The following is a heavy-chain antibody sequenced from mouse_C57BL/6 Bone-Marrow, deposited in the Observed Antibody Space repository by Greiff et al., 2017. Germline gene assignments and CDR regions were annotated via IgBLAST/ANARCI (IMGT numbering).Heavy chain of an antibody. J-gene: IGHJ2*01. CDR1: GYTFTSYW. V-gene: IGHV1-52*01. D-gene: IGHD1-1*01. Sequence: QVQLQQSGAELVRPGSSVKLSCKASGYTFTSYWMHWVKQRPIQGLEWIGNIDPSDSETHYKQKFKDKATLTVEKSSSTAYMQLSSLTSEDSAVYYGARTEILLRLGYYFDYWGQGTTLTVSS. CDR3: ARTEILLRLGYYFDY. CDR2: IDPSDSET.